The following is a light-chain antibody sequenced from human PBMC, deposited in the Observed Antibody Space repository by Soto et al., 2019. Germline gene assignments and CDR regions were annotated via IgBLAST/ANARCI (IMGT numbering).Light chain of an antibody. J-gene: IGKJ1*01. CDR2: SAS. CDR1: QSMSLF. V-gene: IGKV1-39*01. Sequence: IEMTQSPSPLSASVGDRITITCRASQSMSLFLNWYQQKPGKAPKLLIYSASTLQSGVPSRFSGSGSGPDFTLTIASLQPEDSATYYCQHYNSYSEAFGQGTKVDI. CDR3: QHYNSYSEA.